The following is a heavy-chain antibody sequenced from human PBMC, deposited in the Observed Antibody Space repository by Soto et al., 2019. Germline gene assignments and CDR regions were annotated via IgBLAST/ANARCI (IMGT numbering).Heavy chain of an antibody. CDR1: GFTFSSYV. V-gene: IGHV3-23*04. Sequence: EVQLVESGGGSVQPGESLRLSCAGSGFTFSSYVMNWVRQAPGKGVEWVSGISGSGGSTYYADSVQGRFSISRDNSKNTLFLQMNSLRVEDTAIYYCANAPGVAGRGRGYWGQGTLVIVSS. J-gene: IGHJ4*02. CDR3: ANAPGVAGRGRGY. D-gene: IGHD6-19*01. CDR2: ISGSGGST.